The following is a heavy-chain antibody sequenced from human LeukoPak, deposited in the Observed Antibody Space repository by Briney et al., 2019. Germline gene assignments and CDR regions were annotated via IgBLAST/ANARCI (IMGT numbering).Heavy chain of an antibody. Sequence: PSETLSLNCTVSGGSISSYYWRWIRQPPGKGLEWIGYIYYSGSTNYNPSLKSRATISVDTSKNQFSLKLSSVTAADTTVYYCARDVGRVNWFDPWGQGTLVTVSS. CDR1: GGSISSYY. CDR2: IYYSGST. CDR3: ARDVGRVNWFDP. D-gene: IGHD3-10*01. V-gene: IGHV4-59*01. J-gene: IGHJ5*02.